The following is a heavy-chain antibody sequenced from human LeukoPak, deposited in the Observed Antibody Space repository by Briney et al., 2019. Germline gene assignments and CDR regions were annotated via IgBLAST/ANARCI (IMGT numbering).Heavy chain of an antibody. D-gene: IGHD3-16*01. J-gene: IGHJ3*02. CDR2: LSGSGTTT. CDR3: LGEGFGDAFDI. CDR1: GFTFSIYA. V-gene: IGHV3-23*01. Sequence: GGSLRLSCAASGFTFSIYAMSWVRQAPGEGLEWVSGLSGSGTTTYYADSVKGRFTISRDNAKNSLYLQMNSLRAEDTAVYYCLGEGFGDAFDIWGQGTMVTVSS.